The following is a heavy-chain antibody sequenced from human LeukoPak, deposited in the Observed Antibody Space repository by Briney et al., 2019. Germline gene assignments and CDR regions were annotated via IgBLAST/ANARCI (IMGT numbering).Heavy chain of an antibody. V-gene: IGHV3-23*01. CDR1: GLTFRSYS. CDR2: ISASGGSS. J-gene: IGHJ4*02. CDR3: AKDAAGPEY. Sequence: PGGSLRLSCVVSGLTFRSYSMSWVRQAPGKGLEWVSGISASGGSSWYPDSVKGRFTISRDNSKDTLYLQMNSLRAEDTAIYYCAKDAAGPEYWGQGTLVTVSS. D-gene: IGHD6-13*01.